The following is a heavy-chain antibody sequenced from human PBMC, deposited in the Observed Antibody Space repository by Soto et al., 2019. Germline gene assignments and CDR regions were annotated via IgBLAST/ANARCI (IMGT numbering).Heavy chain of an antibody. CDR1: GGSISSSPYY. Sequence: QLQVQESGPGLVKPSETLSLTCSVSGGSISSSPYYWGWIRQPPGKGLEWIARISFSGNTDYNPSLKSRVTISADTSKNKFSLTLSSVTAADTAVYYCARLTVVGRVGDCWGQGTLVTVSS. CDR3: ARLTVVGRVGDC. D-gene: IGHD6-19*01. J-gene: IGHJ4*02. V-gene: IGHV4-39*01. CDR2: ISFSGNT.